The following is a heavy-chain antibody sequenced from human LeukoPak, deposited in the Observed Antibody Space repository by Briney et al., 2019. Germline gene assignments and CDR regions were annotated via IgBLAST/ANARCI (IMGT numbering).Heavy chain of an antibody. CDR3: AKDGSWTFDY. V-gene: IGHV3-30*02. J-gene: IGHJ4*02. CDR2: IGYDGSNK. D-gene: IGHD3/OR15-3a*01. CDR1: GFTFSADG. Sequence: AGGSLRLSCVASGFTFSADGMHWVRQAPGKGLEWVAFIGYDGSNKYYADSVRGRFTISRDYSKNTLYLQMNSLRPEDTAVYYCAKDGSWTFDYWGQGTLVTVSS.